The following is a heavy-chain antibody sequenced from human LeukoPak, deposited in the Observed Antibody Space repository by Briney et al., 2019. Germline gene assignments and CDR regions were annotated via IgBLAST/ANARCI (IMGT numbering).Heavy chain of an antibody. Sequence: SETLSLTCAVSGGSISSGGYSWSWIRQPGGKGLEWIGYIYHSGSTYYNPSLKSRVTISVDRSRNQFSLKLSSVTAADTAVYYCARGIALAGPFDYWGQGTLVTVSS. J-gene: IGHJ4*02. CDR3: ARGIALAGPFDY. CDR1: GGSISSGGYS. D-gene: IGHD6-19*01. V-gene: IGHV4-30-2*01. CDR2: IYHSGST.